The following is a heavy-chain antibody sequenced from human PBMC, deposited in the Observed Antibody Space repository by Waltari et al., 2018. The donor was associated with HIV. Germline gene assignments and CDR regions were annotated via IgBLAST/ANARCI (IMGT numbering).Heavy chain of an antibody. J-gene: IGHJ6*02. CDR2: INHSGSA. V-gene: IGHV4-34*01. CDR1: GGSFSGHY. CDR3: ARGPTIEDIVVVPAAIYYYGMGV. Sequence: QVQIHQWGARLLNPSQSLPRTRAVHGGSFSGHYWSWIRQPPGKGLEWIGEINHSGSANYNAALKSRGTISVDTSKNQCSLKLSSVPAADTAVYYCARGPTIEDIVVVPAAIYYYGMGVWCQGTTVTVSS. D-gene: IGHD2-2*01.